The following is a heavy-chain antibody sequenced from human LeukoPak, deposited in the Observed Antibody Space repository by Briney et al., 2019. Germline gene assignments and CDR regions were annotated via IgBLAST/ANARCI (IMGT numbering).Heavy chain of an antibody. V-gene: IGHV3-53*01. CDR1: GFTVITND. J-gene: IGHJ4*02. Sequence: GGSLRLSCAASGFTVITNDMTWVRQAPGKGLEWVSVLYSDGNTKYADSVQGRFTIPRDNSKNTLYLEMNSLSPDDTAVYYCARGVEPLAANTLAYWGQGTLVTVSS. CDR2: LYSDGNT. D-gene: IGHD1-14*01. CDR3: ARGVEPLAANTLAY.